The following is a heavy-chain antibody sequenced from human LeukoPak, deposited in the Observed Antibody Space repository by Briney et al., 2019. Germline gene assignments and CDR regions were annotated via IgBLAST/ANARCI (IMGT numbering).Heavy chain of an antibody. CDR2: ISGSGGST. D-gene: IGHD3-10*01. Sequence: GGSLRLSCAASGFTFSSYAMSWVRQAPGKGLEWVSAISGSGGSTYYADSVKGRFTISRDNSKNTLYLQMNSLRAEDTAVYYCAKVPLWFGEAYSDYWGQGTLVTVSS. CDR3: AKVPLWFGEAYSDY. J-gene: IGHJ4*02. V-gene: IGHV3-23*01. CDR1: GFTFSSYA.